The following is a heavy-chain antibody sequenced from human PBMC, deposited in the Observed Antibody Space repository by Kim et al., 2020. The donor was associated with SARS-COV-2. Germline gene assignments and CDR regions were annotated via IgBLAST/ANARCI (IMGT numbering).Heavy chain of an antibody. CDR2: ISSSSSTI. CDR1: GFTFSSYS. J-gene: IGHJ6*02. Sequence: GGSLRLSCAASGFTFSSYSMNWVRQAPGKGLEWVSYISSSSSTIYYADSVKGRFTISRDNAKNSLYLQMNSLRDEDTAVYYCAREGAAGVYYYYGMDVWGQGTTVTVSS. CDR3: AREGAAGVYYYYGMDV. D-gene: IGHD6-13*01. V-gene: IGHV3-48*02.